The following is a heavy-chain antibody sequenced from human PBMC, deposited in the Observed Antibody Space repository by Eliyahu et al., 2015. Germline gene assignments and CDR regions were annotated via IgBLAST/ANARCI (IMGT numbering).Heavy chain of an antibody. CDR3: VRDPGDTTGYYD. CDR2: IYDKGIT. Sequence: EWIGYIYDKGITNYNPSLKSRVTISADASKNQFSLKLSSVTAADTAVYYCVRDPGDTTGYYDWGQGTLVTVSS. D-gene: IGHD3-22*01. J-gene: IGHJ4*02. V-gene: IGHV4-59*01.